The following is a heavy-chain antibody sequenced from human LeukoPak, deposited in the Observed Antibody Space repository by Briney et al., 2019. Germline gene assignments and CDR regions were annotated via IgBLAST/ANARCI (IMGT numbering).Heavy chain of an antibody. J-gene: IGHJ4*02. V-gene: IGHV1-69*13. CDR1: GGTFSSYA. CDR2: IIPIFGTA. Sequence: GASVKVSCKASGGTFSSYAISWVRQAPGQGLEWMGGIIPIFGTANYAQKFQGRVTLTADESTSTAYMELSSLRSEDTAVYYCARVEADYYDSSGYYPSDYWGQGTLVTVSS. D-gene: IGHD3-22*01. CDR3: ARVEADYYDSSGYYPSDY.